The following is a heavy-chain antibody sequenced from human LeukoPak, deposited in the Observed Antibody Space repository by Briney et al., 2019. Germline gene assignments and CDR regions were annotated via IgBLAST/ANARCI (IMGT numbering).Heavy chain of an antibody. J-gene: IGHJ4*02. Sequence: KSSETLSLTCTVSGGSISSGDYYWSWIRQPPGKGLEWLGYIYYSGSTDYNPSLKSRVTISVDTSKNQFSLKLSSVTAADTAVYYCARALGYCSSTSCYGGDFDYWGQGTLVTVSS. V-gene: IGHV4-30-4*01. CDR3: ARALGYCSSTSCYGGDFDY. D-gene: IGHD2-2*01. CDR1: GGSISSGDYY. CDR2: IYYSGST.